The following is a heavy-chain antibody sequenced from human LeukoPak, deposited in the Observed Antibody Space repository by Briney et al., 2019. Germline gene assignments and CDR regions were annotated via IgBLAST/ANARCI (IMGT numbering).Heavy chain of an antibody. Sequence: GGSLRLSCAASGFTFSTYGMHWVRQAPGKGLEWVAVISHDGSGSSIYYADSVKGRFTISRDNSKNTLYLQMNSLRAEDTAVYYCAKDRVAAGDSFFYYYCGMDVWGQGTTVTVSS. V-gene: IGHV3-30*18. CDR1: GFTFSTYG. CDR2: ISHDGSGSSI. CDR3: AKDRVAAGDSFFYYYCGMDV. J-gene: IGHJ6*02. D-gene: IGHD6-13*01.